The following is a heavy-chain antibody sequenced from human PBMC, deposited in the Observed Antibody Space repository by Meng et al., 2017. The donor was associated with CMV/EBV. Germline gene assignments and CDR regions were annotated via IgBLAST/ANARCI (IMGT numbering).Heavy chain of an antibody. CDR2: IIPIFGTA. J-gene: IGHJ4*02. Sequence: QVELVQAGAGWKMPGSSVKVSCKASGGTFSSYASSWVRQAPGQGLEWMGGIIPIFGTANYVQKFQGRVTITADESTSTAYMELSSLRSEDKAVYYCARGSGAGTTWSYFDYWGQGTLVTVSS. D-gene: IGHD1-7*01. CDR1: GGTFSSYA. CDR3: ARGSGAGTTWSYFDY. V-gene: IGHV1-69*12.